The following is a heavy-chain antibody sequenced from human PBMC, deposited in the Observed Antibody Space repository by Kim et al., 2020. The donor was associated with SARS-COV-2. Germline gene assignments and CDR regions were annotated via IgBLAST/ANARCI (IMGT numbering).Heavy chain of an antibody. CDR2: ISASGDDT. V-gene: IGHV3-23*01. J-gene: IGHJ4*02. D-gene: IGHD4-4*01. CDR1: GFTFRRFA. CDR3: VKVTSITATFYDS. Sequence: GGSLRLSCAASGFTFRRFALNWVRQAPGEGLQWVSGISASGDDTDYANSVQGRFIISIDNSKYALTLGMNSLRAEDTALYYCVKVTSITATFYDSWGRGTLVTVSS.